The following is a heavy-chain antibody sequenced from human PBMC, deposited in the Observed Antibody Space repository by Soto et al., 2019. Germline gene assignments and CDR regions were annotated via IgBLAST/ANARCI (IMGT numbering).Heavy chain of an antibody. D-gene: IGHD3-10*01. CDR1: GFTFSSYG. V-gene: IGHV3-30*18. Sequence: QVQLVESGGGVVQPGRSLRLSCAASGFTFSSYGMHWVRQAPGKGLEWVAVISYDGSNKYYADSVKGRFTISRDNSKNTRYLKLNRLRAEDTDVYYCAKCTGEWVLVINWFDPWGQGTLVTVSS. CDR3: AKCTGEWVLVINWFDP. J-gene: IGHJ5*02. CDR2: ISYDGSNK.